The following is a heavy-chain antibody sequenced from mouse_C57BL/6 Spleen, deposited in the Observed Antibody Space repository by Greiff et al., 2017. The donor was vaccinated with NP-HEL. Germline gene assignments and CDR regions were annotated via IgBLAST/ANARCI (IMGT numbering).Heavy chain of an antibody. V-gene: IGHV3-6*01. J-gene: IGHJ3*01. Sequence: EVKLQESGPGLVKPSQSLSLTCSVTGYSITSGYYWNWIRQFPGNKLEWMGYISYDGSNNYNPSLKNRISITRDTSKNQFFLKLNSVTTEDTATYYCARDPLLAYWGQGTLVTVSA. CDR3: ARDPLLAY. CDR1: GYSITSGYY. CDR2: ISYDGSN.